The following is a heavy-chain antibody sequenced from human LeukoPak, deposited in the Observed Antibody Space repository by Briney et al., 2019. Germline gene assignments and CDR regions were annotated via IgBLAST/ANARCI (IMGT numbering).Heavy chain of an antibody. D-gene: IGHD1-1*01. J-gene: IGHJ3*02. V-gene: IGHV3-30*18. CDR1: GFTFSAYV. CDR3: AKDATGAFDI. CDR2: ISYDGSNK. Sequence: PGGSLRLSCAASGFTFSAYVMHWVRQAPGKGLEWVAVISYDGSNKYYADSVKGRFTISRDNSKNTLYLQMNSLRAEDTAVYYCAKDATGAFDIWGQGTMVTVSS.